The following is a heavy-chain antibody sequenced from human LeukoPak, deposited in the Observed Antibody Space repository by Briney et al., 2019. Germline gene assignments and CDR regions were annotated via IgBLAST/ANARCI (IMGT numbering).Heavy chain of an antibody. D-gene: IGHD6-13*01. J-gene: IGHJ4*02. V-gene: IGHV3-23*01. CDR2: LSGTGGIT. CDR1: GFIFNNYA. CDR3: ARDRSSSWYSTDPGDY. Sequence: GGSLRLSCEASGFIFNNYAMNWVRQAPGRGLEWVSGLSGTGGITYFADSVKGRFTISRDNSKNTLYLQMNSLRAEDTAVYYCARDRSSSWYSTDPGDYWGQGTLVTVSS.